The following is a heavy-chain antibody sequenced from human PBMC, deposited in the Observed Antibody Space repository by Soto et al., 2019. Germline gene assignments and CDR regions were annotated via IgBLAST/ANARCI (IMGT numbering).Heavy chain of an antibody. Sequence: ASVKVSCKASGYTFRNFGSIWVRQAPGQGLEWMGWISAYNANANYAQKFQGRLTMTADTSTSTAYMELRSLRSDDTAVYYCARENSYFDYWGQGTLVTVSS. V-gene: IGHV1-18*01. CDR2: ISAYNANA. CDR3: ARENSYFDY. CDR1: GYTFRNFG. J-gene: IGHJ4*02.